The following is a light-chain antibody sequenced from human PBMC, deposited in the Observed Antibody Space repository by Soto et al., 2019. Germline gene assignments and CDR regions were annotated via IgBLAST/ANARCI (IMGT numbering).Light chain of an antibody. CDR1: SSDVGGYNY. CDR2: DVT. CDR3: TSYTRSSSLYVV. V-gene: IGLV2-14*01. Sequence: QSVLTQPASVSGSPGQSITISCTGASSDVGGYNYVSWYQQHPGKAPKLMIYDVTDRPSGVSNRFSGSKSGNTASLTISELQVEDEADYYCTSYTRSSSLYVVFGGGTKLTVL. J-gene: IGLJ2*01.